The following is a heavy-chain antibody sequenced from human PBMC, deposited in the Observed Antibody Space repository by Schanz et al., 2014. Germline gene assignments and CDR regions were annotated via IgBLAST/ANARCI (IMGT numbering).Heavy chain of an antibody. CDR3: AKGSRSGSKVMDV. D-gene: IGHD3-10*01. CDR2: INWSDGGST. Sequence: EVQLVESGGGLVKPGGSLRLSCAASGFTFENYALTWVRQVPGKGLEWVSRINWSDGGSTGYADSVRGRFTISRDNAKNSLYLQMNSLRPEDTALYYCAKGSRSGSKVMDVWGKGTTVTVSS. V-gene: IGHV3-20*04. CDR1: GFTFENYA. J-gene: IGHJ6*03.